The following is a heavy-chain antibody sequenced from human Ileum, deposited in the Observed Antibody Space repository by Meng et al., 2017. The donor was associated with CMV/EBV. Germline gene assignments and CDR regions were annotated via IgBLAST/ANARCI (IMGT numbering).Heavy chain of an antibody. J-gene: IGHJ4*02. V-gene: IGHV4-34*01. D-gene: IGHD6-13*01. CDR1: GGSFSGYY. Sequence: RPCAVYGGSFSGYYWSWIRQPPGKGLEWIGEINHSGSTNYNPSLKSRVTISVDTSKNQFSLKLSSVTAADTAVYYCARVIDPYSSDYWGQGTLVTVSS. CDR3: ARVIDPYSSDY. CDR2: INHSGST.